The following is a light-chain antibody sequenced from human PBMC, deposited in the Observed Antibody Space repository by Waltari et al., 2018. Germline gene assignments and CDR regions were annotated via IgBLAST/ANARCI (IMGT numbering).Light chain of an antibody. Sequence: EIVLTQSPGTLSLSPGERATLSCRASQSVDSNYLAWHQQKPAQAPRLLTYGASNRPTGIPDRFSGSGSGTDFTLTIDSLEPEDFAVYYCQQYGTAPWTFGQGTKVEIK. J-gene: IGKJ1*01. CDR2: GAS. V-gene: IGKV3-20*01. CDR1: QSVDSNY. CDR3: QQYGTAPWT.